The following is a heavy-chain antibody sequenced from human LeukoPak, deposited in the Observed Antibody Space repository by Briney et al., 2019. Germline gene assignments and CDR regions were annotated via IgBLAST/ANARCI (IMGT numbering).Heavy chain of an antibody. D-gene: IGHD3-9*01. Sequence: GGSLRLSCAASGFTFSSYSMNWVRQAPGKGLEWVSSISSSSSYIYYADSVKGRFTISRDNAKNSLYLQMNSLRAEDTAVYYCARDSLDVWYDILTGYSDYYYGMDVWGQGTTVTVPS. CDR3: ARDSLDVWYDILTGYSDYYYGMDV. J-gene: IGHJ6*02. CDR2: ISSSSSYI. V-gene: IGHV3-21*01. CDR1: GFTFSSYS.